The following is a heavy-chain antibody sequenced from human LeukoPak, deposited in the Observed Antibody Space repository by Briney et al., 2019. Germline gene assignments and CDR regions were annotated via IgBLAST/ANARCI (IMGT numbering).Heavy chain of an antibody. CDR2: IYYSGST. V-gene: IGHV4-59*01. Sequence: SETLSLTCTVSGGSISSYYWSWVRQPPGKGLEWIGYIYYSGSTNYNPSLTSRVTISVDTSKNQFSLKLSSVTAADTAVYYCARGVAGPYYYYYMDVWGRGTTVTVSS. CDR3: ARGVAGPYYYYYMDV. J-gene: IGHJ6*03. D-gene: IGHD6-19*01. CDR1: GGSISSYY.